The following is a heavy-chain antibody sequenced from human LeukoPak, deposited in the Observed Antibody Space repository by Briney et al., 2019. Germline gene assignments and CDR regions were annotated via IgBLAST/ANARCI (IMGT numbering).Heavy chain of an antibody. CDR3: ARIPTNYDILTGYSSYYYGMDV. D-gene: IGHD3-9*01. CDR1: GDSVSSNSAA. V-gene: IGHV6-1*01. CDR2: TYYRSKWYN. J-gene: IGHJ6*02. Sequence: SQTLSLTCAISGDSVSSNSAAWNCIRQSPSRGLEWLGRTYYRSKWYNDYAVSVKSRITINPDTSKNQLSLQLNSVTPEDTAVYYCARIPTNYDILTGYSSYYYGMDVWGQGTTVTVSS.